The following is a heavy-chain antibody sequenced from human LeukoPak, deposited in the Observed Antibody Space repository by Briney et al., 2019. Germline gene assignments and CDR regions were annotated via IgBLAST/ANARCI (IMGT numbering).Heavy chain of an antibody. CDR2: INHSGST. V-gene: IGHV4-34*01. D-gene: IGHD6-25*01. Sequence: PSETLSLTCAVYGGSFSGYYWSWIRQPPGKGLEWIGEINHSGSTNYNPSLKSRVTISVDTSKNQFSLKLSSVTAADTAVYYCARENGYSSAYSSFYFDYWGQGTLVTVSS. CDR3: ARENGYSSAYSSFYFDY. CDR1: GGSFSGYY. J-gene: IGHJ4*02.